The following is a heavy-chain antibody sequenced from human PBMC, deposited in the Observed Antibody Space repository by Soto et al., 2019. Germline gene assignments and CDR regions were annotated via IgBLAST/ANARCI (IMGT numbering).Heavy chain of an antibody. D-gene: IGHD2-15*01. CDR2: INAGNSKT. Sequence: GASVKVSCKASGGTFSSYTISWVRQAPGQGPEWMGWINAGNSKTQYSPKMQERVNITRDTSTSTVYMELSSLRSEDTAVYYCAADLRYCSGDSCDDYWGQGTQVTVSS. CDR1: GGTFSSYT. J-gene: IGHJ4*02. CDR3: AADLRYCSGDSCDDY. V-gene: IGHV1-3*01.